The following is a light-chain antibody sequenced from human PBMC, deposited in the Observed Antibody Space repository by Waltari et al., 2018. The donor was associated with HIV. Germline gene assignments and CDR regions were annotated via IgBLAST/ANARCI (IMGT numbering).Light chain of an antibody. Sequence: QSVLTQPPSVSEAPRQRVTISCSGSSSNIGNNAVNWYQQVPGKAPKLLIYYDDLLSPGVSDRFSGSKSGTSASLAIRGLQSEDEAEYYCAAWDDYLNGYVFGSGTKVTVL. CDR3: AAWDDYLNGYV. J-gene: IGLJ1*01. CDR1: SSNIGNNA. V-gene: IGLV1-36*01. CDR2: YDD.